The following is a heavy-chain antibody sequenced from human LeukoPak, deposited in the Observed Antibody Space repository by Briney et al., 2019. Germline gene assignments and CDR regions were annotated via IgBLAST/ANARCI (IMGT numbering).Heavy chain of an antibody. J-gene: IGHJ5*02. CDR1: GGSISSYY. Sequence: SETLSLTCTVSGGSISSYYWGWIRQPPGKGLEWIGSIYYSGSTYYNPSLKSRVTISVDTSKNQFSLKLSSVTAADTAVYYCARETSRNWFDPWGQGTLVTVSS. CDR2: IYYSGST. CDR3: ARETSRNWFDP. V-gene: IGHV4-39*07. D-gene: IGHD6-6*01.